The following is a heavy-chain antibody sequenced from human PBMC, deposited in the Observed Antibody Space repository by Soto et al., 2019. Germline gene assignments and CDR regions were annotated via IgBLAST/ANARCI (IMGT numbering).Heavy chain of an antibody. CDR3: PRSGEDSDYYFYGMDV. V-gene: IGHV6-1*01. Sequence: PSQTLSLTCVGSGDTVSSNSVAWNWVRQSPSRGLEWLGRTYYRSRGYSDYAVSVRSRIDINADTSKNQVSLQLNSVTPEDTAVYYCPRSGEDSDYYFYGMDVWGQGTTVTVSS. CDR1: GDTVSSNSVA. D-gene: IGHD3-10*01. J-gene: IGHJ6*02. CDR2: TYYRSRGYS.